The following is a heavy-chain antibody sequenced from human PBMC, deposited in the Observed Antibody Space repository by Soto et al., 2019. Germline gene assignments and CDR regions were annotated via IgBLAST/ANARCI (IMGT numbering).Heavy chain of an antibody. J-gene: IGHJ6*02. CDR2: INADYGNT. CDR1: GYTFYSHS. CDR3: GRCIQGDYYYGMDV. D-gene: IGHD5-18*01. V-gene: IGHV1-18*01. Sequence: ASVKVSCKASGYTFYSHSISWVRQAPGQGLEWMGRINADYGNTQYAQKFRGGVTMTTDTSTTTVYMELTNLRSDDTAVYYCGRCIQGDYYYGMDVWGQGTTVTVS.